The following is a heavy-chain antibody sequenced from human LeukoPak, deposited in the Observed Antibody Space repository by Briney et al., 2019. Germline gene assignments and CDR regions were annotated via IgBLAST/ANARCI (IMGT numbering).Heavy chain of an antibody. CDR2: ISGRGGNT. CDR3: ASPLPTVTTPLEY. CDR1: GFTFTSYG. Sequence: GGSLRLSCAASGFTFTSYGMSWVRQAPGKGLEWVSGISGRGGNTYYADSVKGRFTISRDNSKNTLYLQMNSLRGQDTAVSYCASPLPTVTTPLEYWGQGTLVTVSS. V-gene: IGHV3-23*01. J-gene: IGHJ4*02. D-gene: IGHD4-17*01.